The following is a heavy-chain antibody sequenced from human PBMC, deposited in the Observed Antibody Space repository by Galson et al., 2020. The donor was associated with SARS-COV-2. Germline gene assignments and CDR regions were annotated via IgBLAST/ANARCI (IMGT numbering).Heavy chain of an antibody. CDR3: ARVSGAYDTEY. CDR1: GDSVSSAGYY. D-gene: IGHD1-26*01. V-gene: IGHV4-31*03. CDR2: IQSSGST. Sequence: SETLSLTCTVSGDSVSSAGYYWSWLRQHPGKGPEWIGYIQSSGSTYYNPSPKSRVTISADPSKTHFSLALSSVTAADMAEYYCARVSGAYDTEYWGQGILVIVSS. J-gene: IGHJ4*02.